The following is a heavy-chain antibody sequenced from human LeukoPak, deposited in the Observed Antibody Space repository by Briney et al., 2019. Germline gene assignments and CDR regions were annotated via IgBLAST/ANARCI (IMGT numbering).Heavy chain of an antibody. CDR1: GFTFNNYG. Sequence: PGGSLRLSCAASGFTFNNYGMHYVRQAPGKGLEWVSLIYADGSTHYTDSVKGRFSISRDNSQNTVYLQMNSLRGEDTAVYFCAKRSVPGRPGYWGQGTLVTVSS. D-gene: IGHD3-3*01. CDR2: IYADGST. CDR3: AKRSVPGRPGY. V-gene: IGHV3-66*04. J-gene: IGHJ4*02.